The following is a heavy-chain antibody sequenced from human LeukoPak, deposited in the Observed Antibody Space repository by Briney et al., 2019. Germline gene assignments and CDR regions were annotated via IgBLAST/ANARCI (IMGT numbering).Heavy chain of an antibody. Sequence: SETLSFTCTVSGDPISTSSDYKWTWIRQPPRKGLEWIGYIYYSGSTNYNPSLQSRVTISVDTSNNQFSLKLTSVTAADTAVYYCAREYSAFDYWGQGTLVTVSS. CDR2: IYYSGST. D-gene: IGHD5-12*01. CDR3: AREYSAFDY. CDR1: GDPISTSSDY. J-gene: IGHJ4*02. V-gene: IGHV4-61*08.